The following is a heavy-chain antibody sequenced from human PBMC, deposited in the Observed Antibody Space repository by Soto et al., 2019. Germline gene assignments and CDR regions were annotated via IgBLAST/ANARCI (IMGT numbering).Heavy chain of an antibody. V-gene: IGHV4-59*01. CDR3: ARGKTYYEILTGYYQTAPFDY. Sequence: LHAQTVTWTGSGSSFSRYDSVWLQQPPGKGLESIGYIYYSGSTNYNPSLKGRVTISVDTSKNQFSLRLSSVTAADTAVYYCARGKTYYEILTGYYQTAPFDYWGQGTLVTVS. D-gene: IGHD3-9*01. J-gene: IGHJ4*02. CDR2: IYYSGST. CDR1: GSSFSRYD.